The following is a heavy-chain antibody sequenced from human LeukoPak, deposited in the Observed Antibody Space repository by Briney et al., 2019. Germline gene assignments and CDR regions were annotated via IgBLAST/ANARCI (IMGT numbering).Heavy chain of an antibody. Sequence: PPETLSLTCTVSGGSISRDYWSWIRQPPGKRLEWIGYIYYTGSTNYNPSLKSRVTISVDTSKNQFSLKLSSVTAADMAVYYCARDRPGGSSLDYWGQGTLVTVSS. CDR3: ARDRPGGSSLDY. CDR1: GGSISRDY. J-gene: IGHJ4*02. D-gene: IGHD6-13*01. CDR2: IYYTGST. V-gene: IGHV4-59*01.